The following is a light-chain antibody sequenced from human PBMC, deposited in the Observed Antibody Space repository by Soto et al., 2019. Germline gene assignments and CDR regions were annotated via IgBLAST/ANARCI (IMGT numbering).Light chain of an antibody. J-gene: IGKJ1*01. Sequence: DIQMAHSPCSLSASVGDRVTITCQASQDIRNYLNWYQQKPGKAPKLLIYDVSNLESGVPSRFRGSGSGTEVSLSISSLQPDEFESYYCQQNDSYSWTFGQGTNVDIK. CDR2: DVS. CDR3: QQNDSYSWT. V-gene: IGKV1-33*01. CDR1: QDIRNY.